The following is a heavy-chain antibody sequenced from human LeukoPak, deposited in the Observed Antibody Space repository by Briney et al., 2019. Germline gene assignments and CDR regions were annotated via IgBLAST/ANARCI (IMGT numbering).Heavy chain of an antibody. V-gene: IGHV3-21*01. CDR3: AKGDLYGNRFDP. CDR2: ISSSSNYI. Sequence: GGSLRLSCAASGFTFRSYSMNWVRQAPGKGLEWVSSISSSSNYIYYADSVKGRFTISRDNAKNSLYLQMNSLRAEDTAVYYCAKGDLYGNRFDPWGQGTLVTVSS. J-gene: IGHJ5*02. D-gene: IGHD4-17*01. CDR1: GFTFRSYS.